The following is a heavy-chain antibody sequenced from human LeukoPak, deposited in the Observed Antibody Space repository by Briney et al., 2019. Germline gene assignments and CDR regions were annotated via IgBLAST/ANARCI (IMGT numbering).Heavy chain of an antibody. CDR2: MNPNSGNT. CDR1: GYTFTSYD. V-gene: IGHV1-8*01. J-gene: IGHJ5*02. Sequence: ASVKVSCKASGYTFTSYDINWVRQATGQGLEWMGWMNPNSGNTGYAQKVQGRVTMTRNTSISTAYMELSSLRSEDTAVYYCHLGGDNWFDPWGQGTLVTVSS. D-gene: IGHD3-16*01. CDR3: HLGGDNWFDP.